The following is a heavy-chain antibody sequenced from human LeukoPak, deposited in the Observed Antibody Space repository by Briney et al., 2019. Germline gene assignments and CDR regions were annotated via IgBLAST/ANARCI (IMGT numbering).Heavy chain of an antibody. CDR1: GFTFSGYA. J-gene: IGHJ6*03. CDR3: AKSSDYGDYYYYYYYMDV. CDR2: LRGSGVSR. V-gene: IGHV3-23*01. Sequence: PGGPLRLSCAASGFTFSGYAMSWVRQAPGKGLEWVSALRGSGVSRYYVDSVKGRFTISRDNSKNTLYLQMNSLRAEDTAVYYCAKSSDYGDYYYYYYYMDVWGKGTTVTVSS. D-gene: IGHD4-17*01.